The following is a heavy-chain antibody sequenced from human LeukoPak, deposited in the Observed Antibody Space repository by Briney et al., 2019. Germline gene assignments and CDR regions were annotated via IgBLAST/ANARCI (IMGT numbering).Heavy chain of an antibody. D-gene: IGHD3-22*01. Sequence: PSETLSLTCAVYGGSFSGYYWSWIRQPPGKGLEWIGEINHSGSTNYNPSLKSRVTISVDTSKNQFSLKLSSVTAADTAVYYCARAPEYYHDGWFDPWGQGTLVTVSS. J-gene: IGHJ5*02. CDR1: GGSFSGYY. CDR2: INHSGST. CDR3: ARAPEYYHDGWFDP. V-gene: IGHV4-34*01.